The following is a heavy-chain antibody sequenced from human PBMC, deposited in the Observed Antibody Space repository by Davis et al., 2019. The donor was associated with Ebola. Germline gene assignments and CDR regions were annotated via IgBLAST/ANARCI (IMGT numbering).Heavy chain of an antibody. J-gene: IGHJ2*01. V-gene: IGHV1-8*01. Sequence: ASVKVSCKASGYTFTSYDINWVRQATGQGLEWMGWMNPNSGNTGYAQKFQGRVTMTRNTSISTAYMELSSLRSEDTAVYYCASWLGGLGGFDLWGRGTLVTVSS. CDR1: GYTFTSYD. D-gene: IGHD6-19*01. CDR3: ASWLGGLGGFDL. CDR2: MNPNSGNT.